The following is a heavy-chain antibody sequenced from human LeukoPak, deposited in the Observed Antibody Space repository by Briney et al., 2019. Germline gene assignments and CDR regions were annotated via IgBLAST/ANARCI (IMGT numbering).Heavy chain of an antibody. J-gene: IGHJ5*02. CDR2: TYWDDDK. Sequence: SGPTLVKPTQTLTLTCTFSGFSLSTSGVGVGWIRQPPGKALEWLALTYWDDDKRYSPSLKSRLTITKDTSKSQVVLTMTNMDHVDTATYYRVHRRSQRWFDPWGQGTLVTVSS. V-gene: IGHV2-5*02. CDR3: VHRRSQRWFDP. CDR1: GFSLSTSGVG.